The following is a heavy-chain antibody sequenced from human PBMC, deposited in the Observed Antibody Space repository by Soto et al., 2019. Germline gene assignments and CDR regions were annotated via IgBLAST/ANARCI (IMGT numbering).Heavy chain of an antibody. D-gene: IGHD2-2*01. Sequence: QVQLVESGGGVVQPGRSLRLSCAASGFTFSSYGMHWVRQAPGKGLEWVAVIWYDGSNKYYADSVKGRFTISRDNSKNTLYLQMNSLRAEDMAVYYCARETHYQGAMDVWGQGTTVTVSS. CDR3: ARETHYQGAMDV. J-gene: IGHJ6*02. CDR1: GFTFSSYG. CDR2: IWYDGSNK. V-gene: IGHV3-33*01.